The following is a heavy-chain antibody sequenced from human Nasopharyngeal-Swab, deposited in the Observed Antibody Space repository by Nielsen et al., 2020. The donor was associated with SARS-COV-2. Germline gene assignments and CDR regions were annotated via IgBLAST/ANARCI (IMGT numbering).Heavy chain of an antibody. Sequence: GSLRLSCAVYGGSFSGYYWSWIRQPPGKGLEWIGEINHSGRTNYNPSLKSRVTISVDTSKNQFSLKLSSVTAADTAVYYCARGRRGVWVDYWGQGTLVTVSS. CDR3: ARGRRGVWVDY. D-gene: IGHD1-14*01. J-gene: IGHJ4*02. CDR1: GGSFSGYY. CDR2: INHSGRT. V-gene: IGHV4-34*01.